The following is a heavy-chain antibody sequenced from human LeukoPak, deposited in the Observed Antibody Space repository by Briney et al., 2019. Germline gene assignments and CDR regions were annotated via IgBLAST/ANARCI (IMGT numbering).Heavy chain of an antibody. CDR3: AKGGPVSGNYYFFDY. CDR2: INADGSRS. V-gene: IGHV3-74*01. Sequence: GGSLRLSCAASGVTTFSRNWMHWVRQAPGKGLVWVSHINADGSRSSYADSVKGRFTISRDNSKNTLYLQMNSLRAEDTAVYYCAKGGPVSGNYYFFDYWGQGTLVTVSS. J-gene: IGHJ4*02. D-gene: IGHD1-26*01. CDR1: GVTTFSRNW.